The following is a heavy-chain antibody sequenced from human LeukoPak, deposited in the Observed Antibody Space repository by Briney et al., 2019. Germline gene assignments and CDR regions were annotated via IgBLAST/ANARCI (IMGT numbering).Heavy chain of an antibody. D-gene: IGHD2-2*01. CDR2: IYCSWRT. CDR3: ESRSLEYQVLNRDWYFDL. J-gene: IGHJ2*01. CDR1: GYSISSRYY. Sequence: SETLSLTCAVSGYSISSRYYWGWIRQPPGKGLEWIGCIYCSWRTSYIPSLKSRVTLSVDPPKHPFSLKLTSVTAADTAVSYCESRSLEYQVLNRDWYFDLWGRGNLVPVSS. V-gene: IGHV4-38-2*01.